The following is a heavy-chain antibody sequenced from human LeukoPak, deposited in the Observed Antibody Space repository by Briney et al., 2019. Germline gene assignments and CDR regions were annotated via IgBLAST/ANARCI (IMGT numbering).Heavy chain of an antibody. Sequence: SETLSLTCTVSGGSISSYYWSWIRQPPGKGLEWIGYIYYSGSTNYNPSLKGRVTISVDTSKNQFSLKLSSVTAADTAVYYCARVQVGATTYNYYGMDVWGQGTTVTVSS. D-gene: IGHD1-26*01. CDR3: ARVQVGATTYNYYGMDV. CDR2: IYYSGST. V-gene: IGHV4-59*01. J-gene: IGHJ6*02. CDR1: GGSISSYY.